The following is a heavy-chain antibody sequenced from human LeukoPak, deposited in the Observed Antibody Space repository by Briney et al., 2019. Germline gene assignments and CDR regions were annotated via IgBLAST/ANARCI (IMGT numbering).Heavy chain of an antibody. Sequence: GGSLRLSCAASGFTLRGHDMHWVRQTPGKGLALVSAIGTAGETYYPGSLEDRFHISRENAKNFLYLQMNSLGAGDTAVYYCARDEIPGDDNWYFDLWGRGTLVTVSS. CDR1: GFTLRGHD. CDR3: ARDEIPGDDNWYFDL. D-gene: IGHD7-27*01. CDR2: IGTAGET. J-gene: IGHJ2*01. V-gene: IGHV3-13*01.